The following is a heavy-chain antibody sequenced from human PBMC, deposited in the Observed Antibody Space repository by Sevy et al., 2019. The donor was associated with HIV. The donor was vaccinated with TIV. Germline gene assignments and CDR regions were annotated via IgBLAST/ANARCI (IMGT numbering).Heavy chain of an antibody. J-gene: IGHJ5*02. CDR1: GGSFSDYY. CDR3: ARSIASVLPGPHGLFFRVYSNWFGP. Sequence: SETLSLTCAVYGGSFSDYYWSWIRQPPGGGLEWVGEISHIGSTNYNPSPKGRLTKSLDTSKNPFSLKVKSMTTADTAEYTSARSIASVLPGPHGLFFRVYSNWFGPWGQGTLVTVSS. V-gene: IGHV4-34*01. CDR2: ISHIGST. D-gene: IGHD6-13*01.